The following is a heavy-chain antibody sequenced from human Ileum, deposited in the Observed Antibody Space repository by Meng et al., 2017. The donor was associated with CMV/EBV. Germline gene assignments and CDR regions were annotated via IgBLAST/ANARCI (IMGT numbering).Heavy chain of an antibody. J-gene: IGHJ4*02. D-gene: IGHD5-18*01. V-gene: IGHV3-23*01. Sequence: GESLKISCAASGFTFSSYAMSWVRQAPGKGLEWVSAISGSGGSTYYADSVKGRFTISRDNSKNTLYLQMNSLRAEDTAVYYCARDLISDTAIWGQGTLVTVSS. CDR1: GFTFSSYA. CDR3: ARDLISDTAI. CDR2: ISGSGGST.